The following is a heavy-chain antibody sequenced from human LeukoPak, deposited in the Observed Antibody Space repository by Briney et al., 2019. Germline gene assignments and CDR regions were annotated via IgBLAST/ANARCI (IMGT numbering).Heavy chain of an antibody. CDR2: IKPDGSEK. D-gene: IGHD5-24*01. J-gene: IGHJ4*02. CDR3: ARGQMAGY. V-gene: IGHV3-7*05. Sequence: GGSLRLSCAASGFPFSSYWMSWVRQAPGKGLEWVANIKPDGSEKSYVDSVKGRFTISRDNAKNSLYLQMNSLRAEDTAVYYCARGQMAGYWGQGTLVTVSS. CDR1: GFPFSSYW.